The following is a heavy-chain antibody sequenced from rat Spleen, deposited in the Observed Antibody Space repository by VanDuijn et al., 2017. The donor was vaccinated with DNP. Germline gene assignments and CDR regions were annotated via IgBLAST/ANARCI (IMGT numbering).Heavy chain of an antibody. D-gene: IGHD1-12*02. V-gene: IGHV2-1*01. J-gene: IGHJ3*01. CDR2: IWSGGST. CDR1: GLSLTSNS. Sequence: QVQLKESGPGLVQPSQTLPLTCTVSGLSLTSNSVHWVRQPPGKGLEWVGAIWSGGSTDYNSALKSRLSISRDTSKSQVFLRMSSVQTEDTAMYFCARSQGYYYDGSYYPFAYWGQGTLVTVSS. CDR3: ARSQGYYYDGSYYPFAY.